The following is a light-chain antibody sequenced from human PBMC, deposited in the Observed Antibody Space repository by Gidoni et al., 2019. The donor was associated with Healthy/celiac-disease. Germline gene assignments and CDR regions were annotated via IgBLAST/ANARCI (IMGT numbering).Light chain of an antibody. Sequence: QSALTPPASVSGSPGQSLPISCTGTSSDVGGYNYVSWYQQHPGKAPKLMIYEVSNRPSGVSNRFSGSKSGNTASLTISGLQAEDEADYYCSSYTSSSTLVVFGGGTKLTVL. J-gene: IGLJ2*01. CDR1: SSDVGGYNY. CDR2: EVS. CDR3: SSYTSSSTLVV. V-gene: IGLV2-14*01.